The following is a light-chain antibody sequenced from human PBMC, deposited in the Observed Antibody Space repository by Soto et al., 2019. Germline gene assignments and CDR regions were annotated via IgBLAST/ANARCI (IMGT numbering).Light chain of an antibody. CDR3: QHYDHLPPLS. CDR1: QDIKNY. V-gene: IGKV1-33*01. J-gene: IGKJ4*01. Sequence: DIQMTQSPSSLSASVGDRVTITCQASQDIKNYLNWYQQKPGKAPNLLIYDASNLKTGIPSRFSGSGSGTHFTFTISSLQPEDIATYYCQHYDHLPPLSFGGGTKVEIK. CDR2: DAS.